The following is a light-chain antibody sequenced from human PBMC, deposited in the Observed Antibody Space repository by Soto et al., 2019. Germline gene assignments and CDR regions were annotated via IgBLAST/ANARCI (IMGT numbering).Light chain of an antibody. CDR3: QQYHNSLWT. CDR1: QSVSSRY. CDR2: GAS. V-gene: IGKV3-20*01. J-gene: IGKJ1*01. Sequence: EIVLTQSPGTLSLSPGERGTLSCRASQSVSSRYLGWYQQKPGQAPRLLIYGASIRATGIPDRFSGSGSGTDFTLTISRLEPEDFAVYYCQQYHNSLWTFGQGTKVDIK.